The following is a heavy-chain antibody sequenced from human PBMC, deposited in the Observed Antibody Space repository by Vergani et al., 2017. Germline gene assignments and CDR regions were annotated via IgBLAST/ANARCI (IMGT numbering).Heavy chain of an antibody. CDR3: AKDTSYSSGWYPDY. CDR2: ISYDGSNK. J-gene: IGHJ4*02. V-gene: IGHV3-30*18. D-gene: IGHD6-19*01. Sequence: QVQLVESGGGVVQPGGSLRLSCAASGFTFSSYGMHWVRQAPGKGLEWVAVISYDGSNKYYADSVKGRFTISRDNSKNTLYLQMNSLRAEDTAVYYCAKDTSYSSGWYPDYWGQGTLVTVSS. CDR1: GFTFSSYG.